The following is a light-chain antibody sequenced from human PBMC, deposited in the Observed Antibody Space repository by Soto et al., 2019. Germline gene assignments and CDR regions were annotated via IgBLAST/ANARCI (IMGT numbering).Light chain of an antibody. CDR3: HQYGRSPA. CDR2: GPS. CDR1: QIVTSSY. J-gene: IGKJ4*01. V-gene: IGKV3-20*01. Sequence: EIVLTQSPGTLSLSPGERATLSCRASQIVTSSYLAWYQQKPGQAPRLLIYGPSSRATGIPDRFSGSGSGTDCVLSICRLEPEHFAEYYGHQYGRSPAFGGGAKVEIK.